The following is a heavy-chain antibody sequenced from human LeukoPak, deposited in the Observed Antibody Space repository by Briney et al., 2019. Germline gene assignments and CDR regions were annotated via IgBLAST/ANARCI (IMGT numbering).Heavy chain of an antibody. CDR1: GGSINTYY. CDR2: TYYSGNT. D-gene: IGHD4-17*01. Sequence: SETLSLTCTVSGGSINTYYGSWIRQAPGKGLEWIGHTYYSGNTNYNPSLNSRVTISVDTSKNQFSLRLSSVTAADTAVYYCARRGDYVGLDYWGQGILVTVSS. J-gene: IGHJ4*02. V-gene: IGHV4-59*08. CDR3: ARRGDYVGLDY.